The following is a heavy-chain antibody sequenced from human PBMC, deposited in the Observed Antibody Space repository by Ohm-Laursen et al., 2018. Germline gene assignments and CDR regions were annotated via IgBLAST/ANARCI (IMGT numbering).Heavy chain of an antibody. CDR3: ARDVAHGGYGFGMDV. CDR2: ISVNGGST. V-gene: IGHV3-23*01. Sequence: SLRLSCTASGFTFSSYVMSWVRQAPGKGLEWVSTISVNGGSTYYADSVKGRFTISRDNSKNTLYLQMSSLRAEDTAVYYCARDVAHGGYGFGMDVWGQGTTVTVSS. D-gene: IGHD5-12*01. CDR1: GFTFSSYV. J-gene: IGHJ6*02.